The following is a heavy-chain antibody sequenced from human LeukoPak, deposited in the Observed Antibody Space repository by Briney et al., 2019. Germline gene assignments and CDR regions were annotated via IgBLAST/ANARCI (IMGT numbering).Heavy chain of an antibody. V-gene: IGHV1-2*02. D-gene: IGHD1-26*01. CDR2: INPNSGGT. J-gene: IGHJ4*02. CDR1: GYTFTGYY. CDR3: ARVPALVGALDY. Sequence: ASVKVSCKASGYTFTGYYMHWVRQAPGQGLEWMGWINPNSGGTNYAQKVQGRVTIARDTSISPAYMELSRPRSDDTAVYYCARVPALVGALDYWGQGTLVTVSS.